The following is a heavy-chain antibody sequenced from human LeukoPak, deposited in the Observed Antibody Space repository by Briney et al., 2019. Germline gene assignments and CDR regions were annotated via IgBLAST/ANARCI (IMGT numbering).Heavy chain of an antibody. CDR2: INHSGRI. CDR3: ARGGRSGYFGSGSHDY. V-gene: IGHV4-34*01. D-gene: IGHD3-10*01. CDR1: GWSFSGYY. J-gene: IGHJ4*02. Sequence: SETLSLTCAVYGWSFSGYYWSWIRQPPGKGLEWIGEINHSGRINCNPSLKSRVTISVHTSKTQFSLELSSVTAADTAVYYCARGGRSGYFGSGSHDYWGQGTLVTVSS.